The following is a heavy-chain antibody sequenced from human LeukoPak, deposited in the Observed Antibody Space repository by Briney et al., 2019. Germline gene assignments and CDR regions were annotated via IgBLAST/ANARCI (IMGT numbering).Heavy chain of an antibody. J-gene: IGHJ4*02. D-gene: IGHD5-18*01. CDR1: GFTFRNAG. V-gene: IGHV3-33*01. CDR2: IWYDGSNE. Sequence: GGSLRLSCAVSGFTFRNAGMNWVRQAPGKGLEWVAIIWYDGSNEYYGDSVKGRFIISRDDSRNTLYLQMNSLRAEDTAFYYCARDLAYSRLDYWGQGMLVTVSS. CDR3: ARDLAYSRLDY.